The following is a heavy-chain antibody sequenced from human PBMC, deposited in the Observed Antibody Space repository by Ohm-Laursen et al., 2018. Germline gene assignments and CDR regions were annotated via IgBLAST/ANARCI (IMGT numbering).Heavy chain of an antibody. Sequence: ASVKVSCKASGYIFTDYGIAWVRQAPGQGLEWMGWIGAYSGNTNYAQRFQGRVTITADKSTSTAYMELSSLRSEDTAVYYCARSLIAVAGPYGMDVWGQGTTVTVSS. D-gene: IGHD6-19*01. V-gene: IGHV1-18*01. CDR1: GYIFTDYG. J-gene: IGHJ6*02. CDR3: ARSLIAVAGPYGMDV. CDR2: IGAYSGNT.